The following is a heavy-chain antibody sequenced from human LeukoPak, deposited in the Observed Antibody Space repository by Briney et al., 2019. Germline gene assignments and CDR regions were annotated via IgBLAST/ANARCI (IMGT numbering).Heavy chain of an antibody. CDR1: GYTFTSYG. J-gene: IGHJ4*02. V-gene: IGHV1-18*01. CDR2: ISAYNGNT. D-gene: IGHD3-22*01. Sequence: GASVKVSCKASGYTFTSYGISWVRQAPGQGLEWMGWISAYNGNTNYAQKLQGRVTMTTDTSTSTAYMELRSLRSDDTAVCYCARDKGRYYYDSSGYWGQGTLVAVSS. CDR3: ARDKGRYYYDSSGY.